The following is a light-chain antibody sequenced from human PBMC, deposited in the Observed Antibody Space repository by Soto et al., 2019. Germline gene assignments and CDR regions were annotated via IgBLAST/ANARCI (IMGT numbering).Light chain of an antibody. Sequence: QSVLTQPASVSGSPGQSITISCTGTSSDVGGYNYVSWYQQHPGKAPKLMIYEVSNRPSGVSNRFSGSKSGNTASLTISGLPAEDEADHYCSSYTSSSTRVFGGGTKLTVL. CDR1: SSDVGGYNY. CDR2: EVS. V-gene: IGLV2-14*01. J-gene: IGLJ2*01. CDR3: SSYTSSSTRV.